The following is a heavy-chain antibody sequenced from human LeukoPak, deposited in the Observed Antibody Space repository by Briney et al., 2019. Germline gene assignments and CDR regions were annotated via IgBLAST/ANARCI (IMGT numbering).Heavy chain of an antibody. Sequence: SETLSLTCAVYGGSFSGYYWSWIRQPPGKGLEWIGKINHNRSTNYNPSLKSRVTMSVDTSKNQFSLKLSSVAAADTAVYYCARHGTSSYYYYAMDVWGQGTTVTVSS. CDR2: INHNRST. J-gene: IGHJ6*02. CDR1: GGSFSGYY. CDR3: ARHGTSSYYYYAMDV. V-gene: IGHV4-34*01. D-gene: IGHD1-1*01.